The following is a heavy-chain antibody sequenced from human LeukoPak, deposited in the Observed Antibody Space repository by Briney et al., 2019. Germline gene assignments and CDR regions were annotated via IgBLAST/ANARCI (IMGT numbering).Heavy chain of an antibody. Sequence: ASVKVSCKASGYTFTSYDINWVRQATGQGLEWMGWMNPNSGNTGYAQKFQGRVTMTRNTSISTAYMELSSLRSEDTAVYYCARGRGGNTIFGVVISPDNGMDVWGQGTTATVSS. J-gene: IGHJ6*02. D-gene: IGHD3-3*01. V-gene: IGHV1-8*01. CDR3: ARGRGGNTIFGVVISPDNGMDV. CDR2: MNPNSGNT. CDR1: GYTFTSYD.